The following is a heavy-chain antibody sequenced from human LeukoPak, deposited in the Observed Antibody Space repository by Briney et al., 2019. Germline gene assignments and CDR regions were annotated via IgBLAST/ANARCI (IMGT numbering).Heavy chain of an antibody. J-gene: IGHJ4*02. D-gene: IGHD2-2*01. CDR1: GFTFSNYG. CDR2: IWYDGNNK. V-gene: IGHV3-33*01. Sequence: GGSLRLSCAASGFTFSNYGMHWVRQAPGKGLEWVAVIWYDGNNKYYADSVKGRFTISRDNSKNTLYLQMNSLRAEDTAVYYCARDRWSSTSYNDYWGQGALVTVSS. CDR3: ARDRWSSTSYNDY.